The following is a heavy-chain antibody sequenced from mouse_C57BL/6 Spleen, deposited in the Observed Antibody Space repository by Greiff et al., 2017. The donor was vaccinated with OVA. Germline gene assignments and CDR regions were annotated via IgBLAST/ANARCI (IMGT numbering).Heavy chain of an antibody. CDR1: GYSITSGYY. J-gene: IGHJ1*03. Sequence: EVQLVESGPGLVKPSQSLSLTCSVTGYSITSGYYWNWIRQFPGNKLEWMGYISYDGSNNYNPSLKNRISITRDTSKNQFFLKLNSVTTEDTATYYCARDYGSSSRYFDVWGTGTTVTVSS. CDR3: ARDYGSSSRYFDV. V-gene: IGHV3-6*01. D-gene: IGHD1-1*01. CDR2: ISYDGSN.